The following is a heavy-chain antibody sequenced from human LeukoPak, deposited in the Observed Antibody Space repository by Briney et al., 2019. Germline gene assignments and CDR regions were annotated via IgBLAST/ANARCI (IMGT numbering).Heavy chain of an antibody. D-gene: IGHD6-13*01. V-gene: IGHV1-46*03. CDR2: INPSGGST. Sequence: KPGAPVQVSCQASGSTFTSYYMHWVRQAPGEGLEWMGIINPSGGSTSYAQTFQGTFTMTSDTSTSTVYMELSSLRSEDTAVYYCARDFRGIAALWGQGTLVTVSS. J-gene: IGHJ4*02. CDR3: ARDFRGIAAL. CDR1: GSTFTSYY.